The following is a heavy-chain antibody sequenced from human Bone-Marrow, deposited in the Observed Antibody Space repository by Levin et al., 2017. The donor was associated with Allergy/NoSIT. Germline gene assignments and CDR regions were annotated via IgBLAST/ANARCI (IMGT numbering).Heavy chain of an antibody. Sequence: GGSLRLSCAASGFTFSSYAMHWVRQAPGKGLEWVAVISYDGSNKYYADSVKGRFTISRDNSKNTLYLQMNSLRAEDTAVYYCASRGGYGEVLDYWGQGTLVTVSS. CDR2: ISYDGSNK. D-gene: IGHD4-17*01. CDR3: ASRGGYGEVLDY. J-gene: IGHJ4*02. CDR1: GFTFSSYA. V-gene: IGHV3-30-3*01.